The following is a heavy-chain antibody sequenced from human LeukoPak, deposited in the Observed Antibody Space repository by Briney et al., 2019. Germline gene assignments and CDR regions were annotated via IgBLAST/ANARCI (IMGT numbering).Heavy chain of an antibody. V-gene: IGHV3-11*05. CDR3: AKAFQRGWERDAFAF. J-gene: IGHJ3*01. Sequence: PGGSLRLSCAASGFTFSDYYMTWIRQAPGKGLEWVSYISSRSNYANYADSVKGRFTISRDNSKNTLYLQMNSLGADDTAVYYCAKAFQRGWERDAFAFWGQGTLVTVSS. CDR2: ISSRSNYA. CDR1: GFTFSDYY. D-gene: IGHD1-26*01.